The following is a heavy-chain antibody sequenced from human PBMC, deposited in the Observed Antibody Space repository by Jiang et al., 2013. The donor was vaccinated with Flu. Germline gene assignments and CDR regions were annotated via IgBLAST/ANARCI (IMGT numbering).Heavy chain of an antibody. CDR2: INTNSGAA. V-gene: IGHV1-2*02. Sequence: GAEVKKPGASVKVSCKASGYTFTDYYIHWIRQAPGQGLEWMGWINTNSGAANYAQKFQGRVTMTGDTSISTAYMELSRLRSDDTAVYYCARAPGMTIAPPGLWG. CDR3: ARAPGMTIAPPGL. CDR1: GYTFTDYY. J-gene: IGHJ2*01. D-gene: IGHD6-13*01.